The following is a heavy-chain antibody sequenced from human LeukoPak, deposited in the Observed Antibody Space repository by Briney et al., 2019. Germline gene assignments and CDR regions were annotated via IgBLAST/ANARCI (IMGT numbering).Heavy chain of an antibody. Sequence: TSETLSLTCTVSGGSISSSSYYWGWIRQPPGKGLEWIGSIYYSGSTYYNPSLKSRVTISVDTSKNQFSLKLSSVTAADTAVCYCARARWLQLPYAFDIWGQGTMVTVSS. V-gene: IGHV4-39*07. D-gene: IGHD5-24*01. J-gene: IGHJ3*02. CDR2: IYYSGST. CDR3: ARARWLQLPYAFDI. CDR1: GGSISSSSYY.